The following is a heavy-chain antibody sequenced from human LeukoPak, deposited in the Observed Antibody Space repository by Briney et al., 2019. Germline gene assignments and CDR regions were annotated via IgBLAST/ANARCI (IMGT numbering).Heavy chain of an antibody. CDR1: GFTFSSYA. V-gene: IGHV3-64*01. CDR3: ARGYYDSSGSLFFGY. Sequence: GGSLRLSCAASGFTFSSYAMHWVRQAPGKGLEYVSAISSNGGSTYYANSVKGRFTISRDNSKNTLYLQMGSLRAEDMAVYYCARGYYDSSGSLFFGYWGQGTLVTVSS. D-gene: IGHD3-22*01. CDR2: ISSNGGST. J-gene: IGHJ4*02.